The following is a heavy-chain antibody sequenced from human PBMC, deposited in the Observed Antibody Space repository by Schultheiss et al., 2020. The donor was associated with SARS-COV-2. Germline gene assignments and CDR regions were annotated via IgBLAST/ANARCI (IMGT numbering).Heavy chain of an antibody. CDR3: AASGSWNYVMGWLGYFDY. CDR2: IIPIFGTA. V-gene: IGHV1-69*13. D-gene: IGHD1-7*01. J-gene: IGHJ4*02. CDR1: GYTFTGYY. Sequence: SVKVSCKASGYTFTGYYMHWVRQAPGQGLEWMGGIIPIFGTANYAQKFQGRVTITADESTSTAYMELSSLRSEDTAVYYCAASGSWNYVMGWLGYFDYWGQGTLVTVSS.